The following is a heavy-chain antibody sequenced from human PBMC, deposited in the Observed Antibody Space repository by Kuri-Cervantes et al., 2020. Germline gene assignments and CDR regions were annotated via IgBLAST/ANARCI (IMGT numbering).Heavy chain of an antibody. D-gene: IGHD2/OR15-2a*01. CDR1: GFSLSNAKMG. CDR3: ARTHFTGFDP. J-gene: IGHJ5*02. V-gene: IGHV2-26*01. CDR2: IFSNDEK. Sequence: SGPTLVKPTETLTLTCTVSGFSLSNAKMGVSWIRQPPGKALEWLAHIFSNDEKSYITSLKSRLTISKDTSKNQVVLTMTNMDPVDTATYYCARTHFTGFDPWGQGTLVTVSS.